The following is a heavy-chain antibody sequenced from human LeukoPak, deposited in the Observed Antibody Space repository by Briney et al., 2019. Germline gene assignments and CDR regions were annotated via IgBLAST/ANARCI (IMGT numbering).Heavy chain of an antibody. CDR1: GDSINNYF. Sequence: PSETLSLTCTVSGDSINNYFWSWIRQPAGKGLEWIGRIYTSGSTIYNPSLKSRVTMSIDTSKNQFSLKLSSVTAADTAIYYCARDSRGTYYYGSGSHFDYWGQGTLVTVSS. V-gene: IGHV4-4*07. D-gene: IGHD3-10*01. CDR3: ARDSRGTYYYGSGSHFDY. J-gene: IGHJ4*02. CDR2: IYTSGST.